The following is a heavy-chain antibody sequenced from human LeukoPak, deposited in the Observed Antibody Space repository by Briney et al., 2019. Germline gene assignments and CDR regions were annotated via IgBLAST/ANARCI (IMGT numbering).Heavy chain of an antibody. V-gene: IGHV3-64*01. CDR3: AREEVVAALYY. CDR2: ISSNGGST. Sequence: GGSLRLSCAASGFTFSSYAMHWVRQAPGKGLEYVSGISSNGGSTYYANSVKGRFTISRDNSKNTLYLQMGSLRAEDTAVYYCAREEVVAALYYWGQGTLVTVSS. J-gene: IGHJ4*02. D-gene: IGHD2-15*01. CDR1: GFTFSSYA.